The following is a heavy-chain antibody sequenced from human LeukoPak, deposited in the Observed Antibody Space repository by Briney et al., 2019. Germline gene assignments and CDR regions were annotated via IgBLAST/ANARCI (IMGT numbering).Heavy chain of an antibody. Sequence: SETLSLTCTVPGGSISSSSYYWGWIRQPPGKGLEWIGSIYYSGSTYYNPSLKSRVTISVDTSKNQFSLKLSSVTAADTAVYYCARLVYYYMDVWGKGTTVTVSS. J-gene: IGHJ6*03. CDR1: GGSISSSSYY. CDR2: IYYSGST. CDR3: ARLVYYYMDV. V-gene: IGHV4-39*01.